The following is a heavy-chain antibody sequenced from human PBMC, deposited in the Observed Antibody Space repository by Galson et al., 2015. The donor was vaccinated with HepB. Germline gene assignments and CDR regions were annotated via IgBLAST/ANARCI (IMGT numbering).Heavy chain of an antibody. V-gene: IGHV3-30-3*01. CDR2: ISYDGSNK. CDR3: ARDGPTKGYYFDY. J-gene: IGHJ4*02. CDR1: GFTFSSYA. Sequence: SLRLSCAASGFTFSSYAMHWVRQAPGKGLEWVAVISYDGSNKYYADSVKGRFTISRDNSKNTLYLQMNSLRAEDTAVYYCARDGPTKGYYFDYWGQGTLVTVSS.